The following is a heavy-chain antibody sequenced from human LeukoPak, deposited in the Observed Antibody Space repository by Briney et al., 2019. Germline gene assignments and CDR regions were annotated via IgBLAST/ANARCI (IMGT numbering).Heavy chain of an antibody. D-gene: IGHD1-7*01. Sequence: VASVKVSCKASGYTFTSYYMHWVRQAPGQGLEWMGIINPNGGSTSYAQKFQGRVTMTRDMSTSTVYMELSSLRSEDTAVYYCARDPESNWNYGESVVNWFDPWGQGTLVTVSS. CDR3: ARDPESNWNYGESVVNWFDP. CDR2: INPNGGST. V-gene: IGHV1-46*01. J-gene: IGHJ5*02. CDR1: GYTFTSYY.